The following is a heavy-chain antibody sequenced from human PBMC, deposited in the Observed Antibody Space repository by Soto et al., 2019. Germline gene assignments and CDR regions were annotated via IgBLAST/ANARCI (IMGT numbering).Heavy chain of an antibody. J-gene: IGHJ4*02. CDR3: ARLRVYCSGGSCYSQKIAVAGTSIDDY. D-gene: IGHD2-15*01. CDR2: IYYSGST. V-gene: IGHV4-39*01. Sequence: PSETLSLTYTVSGGSISSSSYYWGWIRQPPGKGLAWIGSIYYSGSTYYNPSLKSRVTISVDTSKNQFSLKLSSVTAADTAVYYCARLRVYCSGGSCYSQKIAVAGTSIDDYWGQGTLVTVS. CDR1: GGSISSSSYY.